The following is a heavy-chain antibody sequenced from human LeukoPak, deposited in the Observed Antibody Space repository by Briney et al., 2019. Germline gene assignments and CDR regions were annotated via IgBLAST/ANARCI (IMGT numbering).Heavy chain of an antibody. CDR3: AKGAYGSGSYLWRYYYYMDV. Sequence: GGSLRLSCAASGFTFSSYGIHWVRQAPGKGLEWVAFIRYDGSNKYYADSVKGRFTISRDNSKNTLYLQMNSLRAEDTAVYYCAKGAYGSGSYLWRYYYYMDVWGKGTRSPSP. D-gene: IGHD3-10*01. J-gene: IGHJ6*03. V-gene: IGHV3-30*02. CDR1: GFTFSSYG. CDR2: IRYDGSNK.